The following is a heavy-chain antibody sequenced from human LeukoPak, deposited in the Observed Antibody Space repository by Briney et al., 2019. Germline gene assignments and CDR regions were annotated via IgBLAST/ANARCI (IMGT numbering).Heavy chain of an antibody. D-gene: IGHD2-21*02. Sequence: SETLSLTCTVSGGSISSGGYYWSWIRQHPGKGLEWIGYIHYSGSTYYNPSLKSRVTISVDTSKNQFALKLRYVTAADTAVYYCARTYMTSARFDPWGQGTLVTVSS. V-gene: IGHV4-31*03. CDR1: GGSISSGGYY. J-gene: IGHJ5*02. CDR2: IHYSGST. CDR3: ARTYMTSARFDP.